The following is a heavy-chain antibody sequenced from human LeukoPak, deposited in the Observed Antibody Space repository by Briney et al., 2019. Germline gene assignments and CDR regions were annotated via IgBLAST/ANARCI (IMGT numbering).Heavy chain of an antibody. CDR3: ARVYSSSWYSGYLYMDV. J-gene: IGHJ6*03. Sequence: GGSLRLSCEASIFTFSRCAMTWVRQAPGKGLEWVSSISYRSSDIEYADSVKGRFTISRDNAKKSLYLQMSSLRAEDTAVYYCARVYSSSWYSGYLYMDVWGKGTTVTVSS. V-gene: IGHV3-21*01. CDR1: IFTFSRCA. CDR2: ISYRSSDI. D-gene: IGHD6-13*01.